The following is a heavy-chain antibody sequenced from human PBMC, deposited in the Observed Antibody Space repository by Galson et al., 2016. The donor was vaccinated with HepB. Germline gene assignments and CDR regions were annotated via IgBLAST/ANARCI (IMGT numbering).Heavy chain of an antibody. CDR1: GFSLSTSGMR. Sequence: PALVKPTQTLTLTCTLSGFSLSTSGMRVSWIRQPPGKALGWLARIDWDDDKFYSTSLKARLTISKDTSKTQVVLTMTNMDPVDTDTYYCARTASGESWFDPWGQGTPVTVSS. CDR3: ARTASGESWFDP. J-gene: IGHJ5*02. D-gene: IGHD3-10*01. CDR2: IDWDDDK. V-gene: IGHV2-70*04.